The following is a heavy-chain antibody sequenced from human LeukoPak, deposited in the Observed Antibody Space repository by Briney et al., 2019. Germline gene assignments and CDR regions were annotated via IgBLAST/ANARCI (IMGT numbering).Heavy chain of an antibody. Sequence: GGSLRLSCAASGFTFSIYWMSWVRQAPGKGREWVANIKQYGSEKYYVDSVKGRFTISRDNAKNSLYLQMNSLRAEDTAVYYCARAPRSSGYYSYYYYMNVWGKGTTVTVSS. CDR1: GFTFSIYW. V-gene: IGHV3-7*01. CDR3: ARAPRSSGYYSYYYYMNV. CDR2: IKQYGSEK. J-gene: IGHJ6*03. D-gene: IGHD3-22*01.